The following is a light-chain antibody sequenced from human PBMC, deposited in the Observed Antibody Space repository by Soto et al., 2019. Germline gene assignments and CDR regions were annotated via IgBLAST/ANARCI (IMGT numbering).Light chain of an antibody. CDR1: QSVRGN. J-gene: IGKJ1*01. Sequence: EIVMTQSPATLSVSPGERATLSCRASQSVRGNLAWFQQKPGQAPRLLIFGASTRATDVPARFSGSGSGTEFTLTISSLQSEDFAVYYCQQYDNWPLWTFGQGTKVEIK. CDR3: QQYDNWPLWT. V-gene: IGKV3-15*01. CDR2: GAS.